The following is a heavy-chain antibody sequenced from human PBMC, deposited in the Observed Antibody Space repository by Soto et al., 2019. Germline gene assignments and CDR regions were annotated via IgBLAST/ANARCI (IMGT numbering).Heavy chain of an antibody. CDR2: IDWDDDK. V-gene: IGHV2-70*11. D-gene: IGHD3-22*01. CDR3: ARSTYYYDSSGYGFYYFDY. Sequence: SGPTLVNPTQTLTLTCTFSEFSLRTSEMCVSWIRQPPGKALEWLARIDWDDDKYYSTSLKTRLTISKDTSKNQVVLTMTNMDPVDTATYYCARSTYYYDSSGYGFYYFDYWGQGTLVTVSS. J-gene: IGHJ4*02. CDR1: EFSLRTSEMC.